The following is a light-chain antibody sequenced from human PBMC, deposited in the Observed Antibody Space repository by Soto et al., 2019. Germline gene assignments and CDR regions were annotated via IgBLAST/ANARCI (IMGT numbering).Light chain of an antibody. V-gene: IGKV1-5*03. CDR1: QSISNW. CDR3: QQYTGYPVT. CDR2: KAS. Sequence: DIQMTQSPSTLSASVGDSVTITCRASQSISNWLAWYQQKPGKAPKLLIYKASILESGVPSGFSGSGSGTEFTLTISSLQPDDFATYYCQQYTGYPVTFGQGTRLEMK. J-gene: IGKJ5*01.